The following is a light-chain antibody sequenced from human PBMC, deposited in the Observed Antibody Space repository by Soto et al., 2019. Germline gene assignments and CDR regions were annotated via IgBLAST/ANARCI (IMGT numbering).Light chain of an antibody. CDR3: ATWYGRLSAVV. V-gene: IGLV1-51*01. Sequence: QSVLTQPPSVSAAPGQKVTISCSGTTSNIGTNYVSWNQHLPGTAPKLLIYDNDKRPSGIPDRFSGSRSGTSATLGITGLQSGDEAAYYCATWYGRLSAVVFGGGTKVTVL. CDR1: TSNIGTNY. CDR2: DND. J-gene: IGLJ2*01.